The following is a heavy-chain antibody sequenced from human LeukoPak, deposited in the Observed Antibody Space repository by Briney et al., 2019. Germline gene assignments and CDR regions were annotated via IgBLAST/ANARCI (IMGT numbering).Heavy chain of an antibody. V-gene: IGHV3-23*01. CDR3: AKGVGGSRQYFDY. Sequence: GFLRLSCAASGFTFSNYAMTWVRQAPGKGLEWFSTISASGGSTYYADSVKGRFTISRDNSKDTLYLQMNSLRAEDTAVYYCAKGVGGSRQYFDYWGQGTLVTVSS. D-gene: IGHD1-26*01. J-gene: IGHJ4*02. CDR1: GFTFSNYA. CDR2: ISASGGST.